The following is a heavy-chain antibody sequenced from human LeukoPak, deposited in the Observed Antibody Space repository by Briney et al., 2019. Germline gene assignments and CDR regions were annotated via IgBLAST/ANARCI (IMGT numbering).Heavy chain of an antibody. V-gene: IGHV4-34*01. D-gene: IGHD3-3*01. CDR3: ARSLGRGIFGVGKSRFDP. CDR1: GVSFSAYY. J-gene: IGHJ5*02. Sequence: SETLSLTCAAYGVSFSAYYWSWLRQPPGKGLEWLGEINHSGTTNYTPSLKSRVTISVDTSRNQFSLRLSSVTAADTAVYYCARSLGRGIFGVGKSRFDPWGQGILVTVSS. CDR2: INHSGTT.